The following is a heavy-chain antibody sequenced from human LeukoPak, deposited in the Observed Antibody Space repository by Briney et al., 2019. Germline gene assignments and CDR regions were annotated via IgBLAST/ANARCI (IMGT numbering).Heavy chain of an antibody. J-gene: IGHJ4*02. CDR2: ISGSGGST. V-gene: IGHV3-23*01. CDR1: GFTFSSYA. Sequence: PGGSLRLSCAASGFTFSSYAMSWVRQAPGKGLEWVSAISGSGGSTYYADSVKGRFTISRDNSKNTLYLQMNSLRAEDTAVYYCAKDFAAVADYPPVFALGYWGQGTLVTVSS. CDR3: AKDFAAVADYPPVFALGY. D-gene: IGHD6-19*01.